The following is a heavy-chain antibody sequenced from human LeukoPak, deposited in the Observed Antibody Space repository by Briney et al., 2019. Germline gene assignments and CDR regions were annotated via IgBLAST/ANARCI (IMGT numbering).Heavy chain of an antibody. CDR1: GFTFSSYW. V-gene: IGHV3-7*01. CDR3: AREHRNYYDSSGYPSFDY. Sequence: GGSLRLSCAASGFTFSSYWMSWVRQAPGKGLEWVANIKQDGSEKYYVDSVKGRFTISRDNAKNSLYLQMNSLRAEDTAVYYCAREHRNYYDSSGYPSFDYWGQGTLVTVSS. CDR2: IKQDGSEK. D-gene: IGHD3-22*01. J-gene: IGHJ4*02.